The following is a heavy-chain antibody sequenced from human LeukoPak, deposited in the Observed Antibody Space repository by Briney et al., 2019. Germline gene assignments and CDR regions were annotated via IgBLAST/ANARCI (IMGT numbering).Heavy chain of an antibody. CDR1: GFTFSSYA. CDR3: VGGLNSDY. D-gene: IGHD3-16*01. V-gene: IGHV3-23*01. J-gene: IGHJ4*02. Sequence: GGSLRLSCAASGFTFSSYAMNWVRQAPGKGLEWVSTISGSGGDTYYADSVKGRFTISRDNAKNSLYLQMNSLRAEDTAVYYCVGGLNSDYWGQGTLVTVSS. CDR2: ISGSGGDT.